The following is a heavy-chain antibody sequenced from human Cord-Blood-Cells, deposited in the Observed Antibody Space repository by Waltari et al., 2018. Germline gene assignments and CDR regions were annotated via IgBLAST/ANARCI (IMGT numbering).Heavy chain of an antibody. CDR2: ISSSSSYI. V-gene: IGHV3-21*01. CDR3: ARVGNYYGSGSFDY. J-gene: IGHJ4*02. Sequence: EVQLVESGGGLVKPGGSLRLSCAASGFTFRSYTMTWGRQAPGKGLGWGSSISSSSSYIYYADSVKGRFTISRDNAKNSLYLQMNSLRAEDTAVYYCARVGNYYGSGSFDYWGQGTLVTVSS. D-gene: IGHD3-10*01. CDR1: GFTFRSYT.